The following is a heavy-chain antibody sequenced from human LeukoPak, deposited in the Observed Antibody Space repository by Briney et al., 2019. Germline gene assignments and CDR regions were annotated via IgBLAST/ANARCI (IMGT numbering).Heavy chain of an antibody. D-gene: IGHD3-3*01. CDR1: GYTFTSYD. CDR2: MNPNSGNT. J-gene: IGHJ4*02. V-gene: IGHV1-8*01. Sequence: ASVKVSCKASGYTFTSYDINWVRQATGQGLEWMGWMNPNSGNTGYALKFQGRVTMTRNTSISTAYMELSSLRSEDTAVYYCARSLDFWSGYDYWGQGTLVTVSS. CDR3: ARSLDFWSGYDY.